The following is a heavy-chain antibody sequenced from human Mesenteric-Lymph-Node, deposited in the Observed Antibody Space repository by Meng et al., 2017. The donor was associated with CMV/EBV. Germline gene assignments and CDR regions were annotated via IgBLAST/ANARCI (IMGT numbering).Heavy chain of an antibody. Sequence: GGSLRLSCAASGFTFSSYWMHWVRQAPGKGLVWVSRINGEGSDTSYADSVKGRFTISRDNAKNTLYLQMNSLRAEDTAVYYCEFSYYDSSGDYFDYWGQGTLVTVSS. CDR1: GFTFSSYW. V-gene: IGHV3-74*01. CDR3: EFSYYDSSGDYFDY. J-gene: IGHJ4*02. D-gene: IGHD3-22*01. CDR2: INGEGSDT.